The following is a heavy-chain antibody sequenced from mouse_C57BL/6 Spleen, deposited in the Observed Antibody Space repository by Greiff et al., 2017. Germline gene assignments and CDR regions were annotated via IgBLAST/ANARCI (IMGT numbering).Heavy chain of an antibody. Sequence: VTLVESGPGLVAPSQSLSITCTVSGFSLTSYAISCVRQLPGKGLEWLGVLWTGGGTNYNSALKSRLSISKDNSKSQVFLKMNSLQTDDTARYYCARNSDYYGSYFDYWGQGTTLTVSS. CDR1: GFSLTSYA. CDR3: ARNSDYYGSYFDY. D-gene: IGHD1-1*01. V-gene: IGHV2-9-1*01. CDR2: LWTGGGT. J-gene: IGHJ2*01.